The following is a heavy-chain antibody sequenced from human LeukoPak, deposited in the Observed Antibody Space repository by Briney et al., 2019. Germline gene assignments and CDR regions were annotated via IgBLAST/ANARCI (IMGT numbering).Heavy chain of an antibody. CDR2: IIPIFGTA. Sequence: SVKVSCKASGGTFSSCAISWVRQAPGQGLEWMGGIIPIFGTANYAQKFQGRVTITADESTSTAYMELSSLRSEDTAVYYCARAHYGSGSYSYYGMDVWGKGTTVTVSS. V-gene: IGHV1-69*13. CDR1: GGTFSSCA. CDR3: ARAHYGSGSYSYYGMDV. D-gene: IGHD3-10*01. J-gene: IGHJ6*04.